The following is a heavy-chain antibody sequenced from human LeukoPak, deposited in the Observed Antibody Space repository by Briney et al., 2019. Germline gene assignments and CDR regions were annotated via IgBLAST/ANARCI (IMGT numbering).Heavy chain of an antibody. CDR3: VSLNPQAPG. J-gene: IGHJ4*02. CDR1: GFTFNNQW. CDR2: ISSDGSTT. V-gene: IGHV3-74*01. Sequence: GGSLRLSCAASGFTFNNQWMHWVRHTPEKGLVWVSRISSDGSTTNYADSVKGRFTISRDNAKNTLYLHMNGLRAEDTAVYYCVSLNPQAPGWGQGTLVTVSS.